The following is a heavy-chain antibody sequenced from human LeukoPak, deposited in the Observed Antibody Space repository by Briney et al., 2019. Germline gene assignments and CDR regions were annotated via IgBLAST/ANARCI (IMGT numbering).Heavy chain of an antibody. V-gene: IGHV4-39*07. J-gene: IGHJ6*03. CDR2: IYYSGST. Sequence: PSETLSLTCTVSGGSISSSSYYWGWIRQPPGKGLEWIGSIYYSGSTYYNPSLKSRVTISVDTSKNQFSLKLSSVTAADTAVYYCARVASPVRAFYYYYMDVWGKGTTVTVSS. CDR1: GGSISSSSYY. D-gene: IGHD2-2*01. CDR3: ARVASPVRAFYYYYMDV.